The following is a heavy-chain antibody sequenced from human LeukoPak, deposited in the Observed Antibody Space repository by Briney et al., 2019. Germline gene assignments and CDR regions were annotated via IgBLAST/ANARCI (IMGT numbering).Heavy chain of an antibody. J-gene: IGHJ4*02. D-gene: IGHD1-26*01. CDR2: IKEDGSEK. V-gene: IGHV3-7*01. CDR3: TRDQGGGSLY. Sequence: GGSLRLSCAAPGFTLSSYWMSWVRQAPGKGLEWVANIKEDGSEKYYVDSVKGRFTISRDNAKNSLYLQMNSLRAEDTAVYCCTRDQGGGSLYWGQGTLVTVSS. CDR1: GFTLSSYW.